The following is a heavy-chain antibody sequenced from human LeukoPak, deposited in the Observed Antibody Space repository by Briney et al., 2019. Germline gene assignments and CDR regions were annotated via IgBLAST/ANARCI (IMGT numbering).Heavy chain of an antibody. CDR1: GFTFSSYW. CDR2: IKQDGSEK. D-gene: IGHD6-13*01. V-gene: IGHV3-7*01. Sequence: GGSLRLSCAASGFTFSSYWMSWVRQAPGKGLEWVANIKQDGSEKYYVDFVKGRFTISRDNAKNSLYLQMNSLRAEDTAVYYCARELLAAAGQLDYWGQGTLVTVSS. J-gene: IGHJ4*02. CDR3: ARELLAAAGQLDY.